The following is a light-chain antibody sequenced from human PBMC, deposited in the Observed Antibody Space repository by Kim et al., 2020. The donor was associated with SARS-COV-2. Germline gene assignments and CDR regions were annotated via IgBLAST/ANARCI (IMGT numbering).Light chain of an antibody. CDR1: QSLVSRDGLTY. CDR2: RVS. CDR3: MQGTHWPYT. Sequence: DVVLTQSPLSLPVTLGQSASISCRASQSLVSRDGLTYLHWFQQRPGQSPRRLIYRVSNWDSGVPGRFSGSGSGTDFTLSISSVEAEDVAICYCMQGTHWPYTFGQGTKLEI. V-gene: IGKV2D-30*01. J-gene: IGKJ2*01.